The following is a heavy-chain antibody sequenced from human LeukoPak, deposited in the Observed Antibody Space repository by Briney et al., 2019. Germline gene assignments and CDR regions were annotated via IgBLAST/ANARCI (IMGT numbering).Heavy chain of an antibody. CDR3: AKRYYDFPLDY. J-gene: IGHJ4*02. V-gene: IGHV3-23*01. Sequence: AGGSLRLSCAASGXTFSIYAMNWVRQAPGKGLEWVSSISANGGETHYADSVKGRFTISRDNSKNTLYLQINNPRVEDTAVYYCAKRYYDFPLDYWGQGTLVTVSS. CDR1: GXTFSIYA. CDR2: ISANGGET. D-gene: IGHD3-3*01.